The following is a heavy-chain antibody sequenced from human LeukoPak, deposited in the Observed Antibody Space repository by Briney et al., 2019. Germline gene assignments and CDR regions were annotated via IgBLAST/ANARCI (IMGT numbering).Heavy chain of an antibody. CDR2: IIPIFGTA. V-gene: IGHV1-69*05. CDR1: GGTFSSYA. CDR3: ATVDGTIFGGSWFDP. J-gene: IGHJ5*02. Sequence: ASVKVSCKASGGTFSSYAISWVRQAPGQGLEWMGGIIPIFGTANYAQKFQGRVTITTDESTSTAYMELSSLRSEDTAVYYCATVDGTIFGGSWFDPWGQGTLVTVSS. D-gene: IGHD3-3*01.